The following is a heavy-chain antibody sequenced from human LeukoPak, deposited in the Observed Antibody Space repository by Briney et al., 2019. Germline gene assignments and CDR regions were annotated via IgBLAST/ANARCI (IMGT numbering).Heavy chain of an antibody. CDR3: ARNYGSGSYYNQNWFDP. V-gene: IGHV4-59*01. CDR1: GGSISSYY. D-gene: IGHD3-10*01. J-gene: IGHJ5*02. Sequence: PSETLSLTCTVSGGSISSYYWSWIRQPPGKGLEWIGHIHYSGSTIYNPSLKSRVTTSVDTSKNQFSLKLSSVTAADTAVYYCARNYGSGSYYNQNWFDPWGQGTLVTVSS. CDR2: IHYSGST.